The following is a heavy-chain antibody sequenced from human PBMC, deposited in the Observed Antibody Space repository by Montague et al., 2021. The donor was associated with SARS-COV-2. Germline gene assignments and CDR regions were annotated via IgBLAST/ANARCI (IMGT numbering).Heavy chain of an antibody. J-gene: IGHJ6*03. Sequence: SETLSLTCAVYGGSFSGWYWSWVRQPPGKGLEWIGEINRRGNTIYNPSLKSRVTISEDTSKSQFSLKLSSVTAADTAVYYCARGGGNILTNYYYYYLDVWGTRTTVTVSS. CDR1: GGSFSGWY. CDR3: ARGGGNILTNYYYYYLDV. CDR2: INRRGNT. D-gene: IGHD4-23*01. V-gene: IGHV4-34*01.